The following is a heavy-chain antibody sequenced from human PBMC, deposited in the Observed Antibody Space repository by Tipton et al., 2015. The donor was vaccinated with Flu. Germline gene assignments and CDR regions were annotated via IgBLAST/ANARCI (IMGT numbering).Heavy chain of an antibody. CDR2: INPSGGST. V-gene: IGHV1-46*01. CDR1: GYTFSDYY. J-gene: IGHJ5*02. D-gene: IGHD2-2*01. CDR3: ARDGGRWGSTSCYHWFDP. Sequence: QLVQSGAEVKKPGASVKVSCKASGYTFSDYYIHWVRQAPGQGLEWMGIINPSGGSTTYAQKFQGSVTMTRDTSTSTVYMELSGLGAEDTAVYYCARDGGRWGSTSCYHWFDPWGQGTLVTVSS.